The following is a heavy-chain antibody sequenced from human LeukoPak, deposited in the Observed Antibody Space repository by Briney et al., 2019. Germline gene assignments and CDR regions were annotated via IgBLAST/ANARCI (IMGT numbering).Heavy chain of an antibody. CDR2: INGDGRTT. CDR1: GFIFTTYT. D-gene: IGHD3-22*01. J-gene: IGHJ4*02. V-gene: IGHV3-64D*06. Sequence: GGSLRLSCSASGFIFTTYTMYWVRQAPGKGLGYVSVINGDGRTTYYADSVKGRFTISRDNSKNTLYLQMSSLRAEDTAVYYCVGDQVDNTGYLRWGQGTRVTVSA. CDR3: VGDQVDNTGYLR.